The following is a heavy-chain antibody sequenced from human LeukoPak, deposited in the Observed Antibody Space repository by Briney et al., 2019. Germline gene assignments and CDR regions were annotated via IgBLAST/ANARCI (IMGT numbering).Heavy chain of an antibody. J-gene: IGHJ1*01. CDR3: AKDDAWGRYKD. Sequence: GGSLRLSCAASGFTFSSYSMNWVRQAPGKGLEWVSYISSSSSTIYYADSVKGRFTISRDNSKNTVSLQMNSLRGEDTAVYYCAKDDAWGRYKDWGQGTLVTVSS. D-gene: IGHD3-16*01. CDR1: GFTFSSYS. CDR2: ISSSSSTI. V-gene: IGHV3-48*01.